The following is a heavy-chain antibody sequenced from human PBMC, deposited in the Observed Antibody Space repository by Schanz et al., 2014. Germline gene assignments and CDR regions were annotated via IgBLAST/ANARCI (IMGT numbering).Heavy chain of an antibody. V-gene: IGHV1-18*01. D-gene: IGHD4-17*01. CDR3: ARTIAYGGSSGYFDY. J-gene: IGHJ4*02. CDR1: GYTFTDYG. CDR2: ISTSNGNT. Sequence: VQLEQSGAEVKKPGASVKVSCKASGYTFTDYGVIWVRQAPGQGLEWMGWISTSNGNTNYIQKLQGRVTMTTDTSTSTAYMELNSLRSEDTAVYYCARTIAYGGSSGYFDYWGQGTLVTVSS.